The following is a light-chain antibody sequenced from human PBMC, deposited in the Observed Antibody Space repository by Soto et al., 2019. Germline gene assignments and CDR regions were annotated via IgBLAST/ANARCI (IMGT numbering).Light chain of an antibody. CDR2: AAS. J-gene: IGKJ2*01. V-gene: IGKV3-20*01. CDR1: QTFASSY. CDR3: QQYGSSPPYT. Sequence: IVLTQSPGTLSLSPGETATLSCRASQTFASSYLAWYQQKPGQAPRLLIYAASWRAAGIADRFSGSGSGADFTLTISRLEPEDFGVYYCQQYGSSPPYTFGQGTKLEIK.